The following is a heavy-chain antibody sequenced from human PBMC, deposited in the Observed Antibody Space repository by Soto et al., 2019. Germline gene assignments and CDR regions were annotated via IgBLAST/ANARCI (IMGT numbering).Heavy chain of an antibody. CDR1: GFSFHTFA. CDR3: VKGGWLDF. J-gene: IGHJ5*01. CDR2: ISDDGSRT. V-gene: IGHV3-23*01. Sequence: EVQLLESGGGLVQPGGSLRLSCAASGFSFHTFAMSWVRQAPGRGLERVSFISDDGSRTYYADAVKGRFTISRDNSKYTLYLQMNSLTVEDTAVYACVKGGWLDFWGQGTLVTVSS. D-gene: IGHD3-16*01.